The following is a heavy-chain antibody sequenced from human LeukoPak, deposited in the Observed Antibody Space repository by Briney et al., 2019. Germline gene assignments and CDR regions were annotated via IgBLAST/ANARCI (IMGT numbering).Heavy chain of an antibody. D-gene: IGHD3-22*01. V-gene: IGHV1-2*02. Sequence: ASVKVSCKASGYTFTGYYMHWVRQAPGQGLEWMGWINPNSGGTNYAQKFQGRVTMTRDTSISTAYMELSRLRSDDTAVYYCARDKDAITMIVVATVRYDAFDIWGQGTMVTVSS. CDR1: GYTFTGYY. J-gene: IGHJ3*02. CDR2: INPNSGGT. CDR3: ARDKDAITMIVVATVRYDAFDI.